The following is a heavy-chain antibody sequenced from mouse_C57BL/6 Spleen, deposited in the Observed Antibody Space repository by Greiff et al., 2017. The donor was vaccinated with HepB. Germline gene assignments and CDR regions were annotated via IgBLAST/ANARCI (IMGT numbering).Heavy chain of an antibody. CDR2: INPNNGGT. D-gene: IGHD2-1*01. CDR3: ARGGMVTVVKDYCDY. J-gene: IGHJ2*01. CDR1: GYTFTDYY. V-gene: IGHV1-26*01. Sequence: EVQLQQSGPELVKPGASVKISCKASGYTFTDYYMNWVKQSHGKSLEWIGDINPNNGGTSYNQKFKGKATLTVDKSSSTAYMELRSLTSEDSAVYYCARGGMVTVVKDYCDYWGQGTTLTVSS.